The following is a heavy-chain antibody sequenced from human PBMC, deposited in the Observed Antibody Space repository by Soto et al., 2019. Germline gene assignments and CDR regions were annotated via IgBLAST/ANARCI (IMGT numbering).Heavy chain of an antibody. J-gene: IGHJ4*02. Sequence: QVQLQESGPGLVKPSETLSLTCTVSGGSVSSGSYYWSWIRQPPGKGLEWIGYIYYSGSTNYNPSLKSRVTISVDTSKNQFSLKLSSVTPADTAVYYCTRDSNGDYAQRGSGIDYWGQGTLVTVSS. CDR2: IYYSGST. D-gene: IGHD4-17*01. CDR3: TRDSNGDYAQRGSGIDY. V-gene: IGHV4-61*01. CDR1: GGSVSSGSYY.